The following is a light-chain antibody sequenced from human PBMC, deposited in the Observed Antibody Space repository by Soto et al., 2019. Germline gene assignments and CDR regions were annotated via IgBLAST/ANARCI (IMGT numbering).Light chain of an antibody. J-gene: IGKJ4*01. V-gene: IGKV1-9*01. Sequence: DIQLTQSPSFLSASVGDTVTITCRDSQGMSTYLAWYQQKPGKVPKLLFSSASTLQSGVPQRFSGGGSGTEFTLTISTLQPDDDGIYYCHQRNWYQLAFGGGTNVEIK. CDR1: QGMSTY. CDR2: SAS. CDR3: HQRNWYQLA.